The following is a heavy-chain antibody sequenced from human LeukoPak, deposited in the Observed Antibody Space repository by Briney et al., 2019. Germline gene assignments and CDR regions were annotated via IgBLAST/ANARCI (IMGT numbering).Heavy chain of an antibody. CDR2: ISAYNGNT. J-gene: IGHJ4*02. V-gene: IGHV1-18*01. CDR1: GYTFTSYG. CDR3: ARDPSSGWPTD. D-gene: IGHD6-19*01. Sequence: ASVKVPYKASGYTFTSYGISWVRQAPGQGLEWMGWISAYNGNTNYAQKLQGRVTMTTDTSTSTAYMELRSLRSDDTAVYYCARDPSSGWPTDWGQGTLVTVSS.